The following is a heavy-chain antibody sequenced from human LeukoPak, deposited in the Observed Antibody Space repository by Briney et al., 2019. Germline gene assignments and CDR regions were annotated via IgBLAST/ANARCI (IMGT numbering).Heavy chain of an antibody. J-gene: IGHJ6*03. CDR2: ISAYNGNT. CDR1: AYIFTNYG. CDR3: ARGLGSYSSSWYRQGDYYYMDV. V-gene: IGHV1-18*01. D-gene: IGHD6-13*01. Sequence: GASVKVSCKASAYIFTNYGISWVRQAPGQGLEWMGWISAYNGNTDYAQKFQGRVTMTTDTSTSTAYMELSSLRSEDTAVYYCARGLGSYSSSWYRQGDYYYMDVWGKGTTVTVSS.